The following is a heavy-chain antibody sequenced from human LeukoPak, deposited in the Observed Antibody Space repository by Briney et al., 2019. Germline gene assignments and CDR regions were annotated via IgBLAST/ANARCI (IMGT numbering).Heavy chain of an antibody. CDR3: TRVSSYYGSAFDI. CDR1: GFTFSSYA. D-gene: IGHD3-10*01. CDR2: IRSKAYGGTT. Sequence: AGGSLRLSCAASGFTFSSYAMSWVRQAPGKGLEWVGFIRSKAYGGTTEYAASVKGRFTISRDDSKSIAYLQMNSLKTEDTAVYYCTRVSSYYGSAFDIWGQGTMVTVSS. V-gene: IGHV3-49*04. J-gene: IGHJ3*02.